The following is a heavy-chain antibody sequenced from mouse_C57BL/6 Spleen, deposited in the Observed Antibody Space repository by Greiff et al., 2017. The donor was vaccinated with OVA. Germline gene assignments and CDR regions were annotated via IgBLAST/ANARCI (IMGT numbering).Heavy chain of an antibody. J-gene: IGHJ2*02. CDR3: AIGILYYIDY. Sequence: QVQLKQPGAELVTPGASVKMSCKASGYTFTSYWITWVKQRPGQGLEWIGDIYPGSGSTNYNEKFKSKATLTVDTSSSTAYMHLSCLTSDDSAVYYCAIGILYYIDYWGQGTSLTVSS. CDR1: GYTFTSYW. D-gene: IGHD3-3*01. CDR2: IYPGSGST. V-gene: IGHV1-55*01.